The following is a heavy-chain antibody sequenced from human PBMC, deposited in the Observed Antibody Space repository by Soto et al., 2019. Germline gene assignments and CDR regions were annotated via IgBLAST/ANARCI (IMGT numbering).Heavy chain of an antibody. CDR1: GFNFSSYW. V-gene: IGHV3-7*01. J-gene: IGHJ4*02. D-gene: IGHD6-19*01. Sequence: GGSMRLSCTAAGFNFSSYWMSWVRQAPGKGLEWVANIKQDGSEKYYVDSVKGRFTISRDNAKNSLYLQMNSLRAEDTAVYYCARGRYSSGCYPYWGQGTLVTVSS. CDR3: ARGRYSSGCYPY. CDR2: IKQDGSEK.